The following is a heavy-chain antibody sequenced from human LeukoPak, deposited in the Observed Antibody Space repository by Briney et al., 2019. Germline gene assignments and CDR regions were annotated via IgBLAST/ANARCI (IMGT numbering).Heavy chain of an antibody. CDR2: IKGDGTET. J-gene: IGHJ5*02. V-gene: IGHV3-74*01. D-gene: IGHD3-22*01. Sequence: GGSLRLSCAASGFTFSDYWMHWVRQVPGKGLVWVSRIKGDGTETNYADSVKGRFTISRDNAKNTLFLQMNSLRVEGTAVYYCVRGQIGVSVIVHWGQGTLVSVST. CDR3: VRGQIGVSVIVH. CDR1: GFTFSDYW.